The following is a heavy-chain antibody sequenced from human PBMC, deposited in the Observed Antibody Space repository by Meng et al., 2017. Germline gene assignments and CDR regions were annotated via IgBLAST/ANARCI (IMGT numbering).Heavy chain of an antibody. CDR3: ARAQYGGNSQDYWYFDL. CDR1: GFTFSSYS. CDR2: ISSSSYI. J-gene: IGHJ2*01. Sequence: GESLKISCAASGFTFSSYSMNWVRQAPGKGLEWVSSISSSSYIYYADSVKGRFTISRDNAKNSLYLQMNSLRAEDTAVYYCARAQYGGNSQDYWYFDLWGRGTLVTVSS. V-gene: IGHV3-21*01. D-gene: IGHD4-23*01.